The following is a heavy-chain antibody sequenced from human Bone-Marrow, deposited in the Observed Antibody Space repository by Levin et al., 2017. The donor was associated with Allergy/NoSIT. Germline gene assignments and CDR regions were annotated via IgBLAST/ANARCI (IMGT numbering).Heavy chain of an antibody. CDR1: GASIRSGDYY. CDR2: ISYSGST. J-gene: IGHJ4*02. Sequence: SQTLSLTCVVSGASIRSGDYYWSWIRQSPGKGLEWIGYISYSGSTYYNASLKSRVTISVDTSKNQFSLRLNSVTAADTAVYYCARIYVAPDVDGLVIHSYYFDYWGQGTLVTVSS. CDR3: ARIYVAPDVDGLVIHSYYFDY. V-gene: IGHV4-30-4*01. D-gene: IGHD3-16*02.